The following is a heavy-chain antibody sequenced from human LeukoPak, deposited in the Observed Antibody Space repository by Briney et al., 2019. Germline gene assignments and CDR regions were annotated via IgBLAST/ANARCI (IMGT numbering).Heavy chain of an antibody. CDR3: PSETTGGYCSSTSCQNWFDP. CDR1: GGTFSCYA. CDR2: MIPIFGTA. J-gene: IGHJ5*02. D-gene: IGHD2-2*01. Sequence: SVKVSCKASGGTFSCYAISWVRQAPGQGLEWMGGMIPIFGTANYAQKFQGRVTITADESTSTAYMELSSLRSEDTAVYYCPSETTGGYCSSTSCQNWFDPWGQGTLVTVSS. V-gene: IGHV1-69*13.